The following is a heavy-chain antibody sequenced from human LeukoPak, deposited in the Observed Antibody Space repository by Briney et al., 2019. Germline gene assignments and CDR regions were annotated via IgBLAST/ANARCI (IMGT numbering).Heavy chain of an antibody. V-gene: IGHV1-8*01. Sequence: ASVKVSCKASGYSFTSYDTNWVRQATGQGLEWVGSMNPNSGNTDYAQKLQGRITMTRSTSISTAYMGLSSLRSEDTAVYYCARGDYWGQGTLVTVSS. CDR3: ARGDY. CDR2: MNPNSGNT. CDR1: GYSFTSYD. J-gene: IGHJ4*02.